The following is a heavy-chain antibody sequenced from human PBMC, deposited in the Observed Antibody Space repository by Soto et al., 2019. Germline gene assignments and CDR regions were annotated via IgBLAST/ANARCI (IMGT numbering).Heavy chain of an antibody. V-gene: IGHV3-30-3*01. CDR1: GFTFSSYS. CDR3: ARDTSIAAAGDFDP. Sequence: GGSLRLSCAASGFTFSSYSMHWVRQAPGKGLEWVAVISYDGSNKYYADSVRGRFTISRDNSKNTLYLQMNSLRAEDTAVYYCARDTSIAAAGDFDPWGQGTLVTVSS. CDR2: ISYDGSNK. J-gene: IGHJ5*02. D-gene: IGHD6-13*01.